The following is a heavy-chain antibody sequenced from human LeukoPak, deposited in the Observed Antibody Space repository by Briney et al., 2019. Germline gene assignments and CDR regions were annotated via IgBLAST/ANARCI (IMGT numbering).Heavy chain of an antibody. Sequence: PSETLSLTCTVSGGSISSGGYYWSWIRRHPGKGLEWIGYIYYSGSTYYNPSLKSRVTISVDTSKNQFSLKLSSVTAADTAVYYCARVVVDSSWADYWGQGTLVTVSS. CDR1: GGSISSGGYY. CDR2: IYYSGST. D-gene: IGHD6-13*01. V-gene: IGHV4-31*03. CDR3: ARVVVDSSWADY. J-gene: IGHJ4*02.